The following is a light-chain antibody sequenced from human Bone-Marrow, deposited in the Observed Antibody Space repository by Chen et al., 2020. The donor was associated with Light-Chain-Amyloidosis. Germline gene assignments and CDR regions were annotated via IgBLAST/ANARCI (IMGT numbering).Light chain of an antibody. CDR2: DDS. CDR3: QVWDRGSDRPV. CDR1: NIGSTS. Sequence: SYVLTQPSSVSVAPGQTATIACGGNNIGSTSVHWYQQTPGQAPLLVVYDDSDRPSGIPERLSGSNCGNTATLNISRVEAGDEADYYCQVWDRGSDRPVFGGGTKLTVL. V-gene: IGLV3-21*02. J-gene: IGLJ3*02.